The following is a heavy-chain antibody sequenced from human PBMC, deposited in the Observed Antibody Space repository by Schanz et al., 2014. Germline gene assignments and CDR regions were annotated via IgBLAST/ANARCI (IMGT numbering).Heavy chain of an antibody. CDR1: GYTFSFTSYN. CDR2: IGGSDSNT. J-gene: IGHJ4*02. Sequence: QVQLVQSGTQVQKSRASVKVSCKASGYTFSFTSYNVHWVRQAPGQGLEWMGWIGGSDSNTNFAQKIQGRVTMTTDTSTSTVYMELRSLASDDSAVYCGARDRDQWDGNYLDYWGQGALVTVSS. CDR3: ARDRDQWDGNYLDY. V-gene: IGHV1-18*04. D-gene: IGHD1-26*01.